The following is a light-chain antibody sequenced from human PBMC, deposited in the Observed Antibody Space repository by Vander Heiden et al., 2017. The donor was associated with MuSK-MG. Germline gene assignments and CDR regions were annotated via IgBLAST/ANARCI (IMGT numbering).Light chain of an antibody. CDR2: EAS. CDR3: QQRSNWPLT. J-gene: IGKJ3*01. CDR1: QSVSSY. Sequence: ELVLTQSPATLSLSPGERATLSCRASQSVSSYLAWYQQKPGQAPRLLIYEASNRATGIPARCSGSGSGTDFTLTISSLEPEDFAVYYCQQRSNWPLTFGPGTKVDI. V-gene: IGKV3-11*01.